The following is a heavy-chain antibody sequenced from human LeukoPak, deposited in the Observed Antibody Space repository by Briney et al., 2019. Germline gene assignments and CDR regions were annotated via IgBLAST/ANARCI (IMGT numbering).Heavy chain of an antibody. CDR3: ARSRRGYYYYYMDV. D-gene: IGHD3-10*01. J-gene: IGHJ6*03. V-gene: IGHV4-4*07. CDR1: GGSIGSYY. Sequence: PSETLSLTCTVSGGSIGSYYWSWIRQPAGKGLEWIGRIYTSGSTNYNPSLKSRVTMSVDTSKNQFSLKLSSVTAADTAVYYCARSRRGYYYYYMDVWGKGTTVTVSS. CDR2: IYTSGST.